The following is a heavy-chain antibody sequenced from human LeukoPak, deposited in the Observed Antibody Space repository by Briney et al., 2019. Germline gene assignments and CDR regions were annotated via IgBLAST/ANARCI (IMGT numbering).Heavy chain of an antibody. CDR2: INDNSGGT. J-gene: IGHJ4*02. D-gene: IGHD6-13*01. Sequence: ASVKVSCKASAYTFTDYYMHWFRQAPGQGLEWMGWINDNSGGTKYAQKFQDRVTLTRDTSISTAYLELGRLTSDDTAVYYCVRDKAAATGPSLDYWGQGTLVTVSS. CDR1: AYTFTDYY. CDR3: VRDKAAATGPSLDY. V-gene: IGHV1-2*02.